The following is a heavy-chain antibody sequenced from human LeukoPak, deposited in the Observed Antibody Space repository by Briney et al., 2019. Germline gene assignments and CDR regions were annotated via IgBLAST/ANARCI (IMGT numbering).Heavy chain of an antibody. J-gene: IGHJ4*02. CDR1: GFTFNSYA. V-gene: IGHV3-7*01. D-gene: IGHD6-13*01. CDR3: ARDGTRAPSPPDY. Sequence: GGSLRLSCAASGFTFNSYAMSWVRQAPGKGLEWVANIKQDGSDKYYVDSVKGRFTISRDNAKNLLYLQMNSLRAADTAVYYCARDGTRAPSPPDYWGPGTLVTVSS. CDR2: IKQDGSDK.